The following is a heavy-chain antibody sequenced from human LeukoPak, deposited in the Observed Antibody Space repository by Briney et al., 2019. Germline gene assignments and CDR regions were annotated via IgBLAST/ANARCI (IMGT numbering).Heavy chain of an antibody. Sequence: ASVKVSCKASGYTFTSYDINWVRQATGQGLEWMGWMNPNSGNTGYAQKFQGRVTITRNTSISTAYMELSSLRSEDTAVYYCARDEGDDFWTFDYWGQGTLVADSS. CDR1: GYTFTSYD. D-gene: IGHD3-3*01. CDR3: ARDEGDDFWTFDY. J-gene: IGHJ4*02. CDR2: MNPNSGNT. V-gene: IGHV1-8*03.